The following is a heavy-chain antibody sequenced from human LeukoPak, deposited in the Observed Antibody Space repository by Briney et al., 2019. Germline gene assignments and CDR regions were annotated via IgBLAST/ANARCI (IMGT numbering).Heavy chain of an antibody. CDR2: ISYSSSAI. CDR1: GFTFSTYS. CDR3: ARDSYGSSGYYYVSDY. J-gene: IGHJ4*02. Sequence: GGSLRLSCAASGFTFSTYSMNWVRQAPGKGLEWVSYISYSSSAIYYADSVKGRFTISRDNAKNSLYLQMNSLRDEDTAVYYCARDSYGSSGYYYVSDYWGQGTLVTVSS. V-gene: IGHV3-48*02. D-gene: IGHD3-22*01.